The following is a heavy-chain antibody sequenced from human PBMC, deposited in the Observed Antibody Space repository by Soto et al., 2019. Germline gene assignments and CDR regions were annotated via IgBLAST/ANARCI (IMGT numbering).Heavy chain of an antibody. V-gene: IGHV4-59*02. CDR2: IYYSGRT. D-gene: IGHD4-17*01. CDR3: ARVAGDDFGDCGGFDY. Sequence: PSGTLSLTCTASGGTVRDYFWTWIRQPPGKGLEWIGYIYYSGRTNYNPSLKSRVSISVDTSKNHFSLQLRSVTAADTAVYYCARVAGDDFGDCGGFDYWGQGTLGTVSS. CDR1: GGTVRDYF. J-gene: IGHJ4*02.